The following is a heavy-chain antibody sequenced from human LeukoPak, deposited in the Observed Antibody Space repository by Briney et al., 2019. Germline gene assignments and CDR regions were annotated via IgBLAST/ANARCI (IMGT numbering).Heavy chain of an antibody. CDR1: GFTVRSYA. Sequence: GGSLRLPRAASGFTVRSYAMRWVRQAPGKGVGGVSAISDSGGSTYYADFVKGRFTISRDNSKNTLYLQMNSLRAEDTAVYYCAGWLQSNAFDIWGQGTMVTVSS. D-gene: IGHD5-24*01. CDR3: AGWLQSNAFDI. CDR2: ISDSGGST. V-gene: IGHV3-23*01. J-gene: IGHJ3*02.